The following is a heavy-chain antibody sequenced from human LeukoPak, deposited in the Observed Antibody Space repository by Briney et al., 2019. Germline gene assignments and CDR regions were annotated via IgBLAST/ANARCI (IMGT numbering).Heavy chain of an antibody. CDR1: GFTVSSNY. J-gene: IGHJ4*02. D-gene: IGHD6-19*01. V-gene: IGHV3-53*01. CDR3: AKGIAVADSYYFDY. Sequence: GGSLRLSCAASGFTVSSNYMSWVRQAPGKGLEGVSVIYSGGSTYYADSVKGRFTISRDNSKNTLYLQMNSLRAEDTAVYYCAKGIAVADSYYFDYWGQGTLVTVSS. CDR2: IYSGGST.